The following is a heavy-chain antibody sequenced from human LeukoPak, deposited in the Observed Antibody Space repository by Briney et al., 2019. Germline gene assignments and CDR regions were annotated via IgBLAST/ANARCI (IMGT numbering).Heavy chain of an antibody. CDR2: INPNSGGT. D-gene: IGHD3-22*01. J-gene: IGHJ4*02. Sequence: ASVKVSCKASGYTFTGYYMHWVRQAPGQGLEWMGWINPNSGGTNYAQKFQGRVTMTRDTSISTAYMELSRRRSDDTAVYYCARAADYYDSSGSYEQFDYWGQGTLVTVSS. CDR1: GYTFTGYY. V-gene: IGHV1-2*02. CDR3: ARAADYYDSSGSYEQFDY.